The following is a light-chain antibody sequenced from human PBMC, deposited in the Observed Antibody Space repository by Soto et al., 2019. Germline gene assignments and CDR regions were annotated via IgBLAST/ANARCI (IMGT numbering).Light chain of an antibody. Sequence: QLVLTQASSGSSSLGSSVKLTCTLSRGHITYFIAWHQQQPGKAPRYLMNLEGSGTYKRWSGVPDRFSGSSSGADRYLTISNLQSEDEADYYCETWDSDTRVFGGGTKVTVL. CDR3: ETWDSDTRV. J-gene: IGLJ3*02. CDR2: LEGSGTY. CDR1: RGHITYF. V-gene: IGLV4-60*03.